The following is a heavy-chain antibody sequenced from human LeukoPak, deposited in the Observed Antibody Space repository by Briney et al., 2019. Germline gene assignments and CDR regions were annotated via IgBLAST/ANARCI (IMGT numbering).Heavy chain of an antibody. CDR3: ATWVASSGWYVRFDY. CDR2: IIPIFGTA. CDR1: GGTFSSYA. D-gene: IGHD6-19*01. V-gene: IGHV1-69*13. J-gene: IGHJ4*02. Sequence: ASVKVSCKASGGTFSSYAISWVRQAPGQGLEWMGGIIPIFGTANYAQKFQGRVTITADESTSTAYMELSSLRSEDTAVYYCATWVASSGWYVRFDYWGQGTLVTVSS.